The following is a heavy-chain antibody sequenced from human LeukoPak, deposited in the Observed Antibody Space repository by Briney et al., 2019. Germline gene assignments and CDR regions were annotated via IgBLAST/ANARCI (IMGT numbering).Heavy chain of an antibody. J-gene: IGHJ4*02. CDR3: ARGPIHWNHEGDY. CDR2: INPNSGGT. D-gene: IGHD1-1*01. CDR1: GYTFTGYY. V-gene: IGHV1-2*02. Sequence: GASVKVSCKASGYTFTGYYMHWVRQAPGQGLEWMGWINPNSGGTNYAQKFQGRVTMTRDTSISTAYMELSRLRSDDTAVYYCARGPIHWNHEGDYWGQGTLVTVSS.